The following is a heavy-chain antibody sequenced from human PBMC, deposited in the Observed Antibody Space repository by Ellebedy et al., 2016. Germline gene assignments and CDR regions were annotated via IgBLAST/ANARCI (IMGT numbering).Heavy chain of an antibody. D-gene: IGHD4-23*01. J-gene: IGHJ4*02. CDR1: GYTFKSYG. CDR2: VSAYNGNT. CDR3: ARWKRVDYDGVDS. V-gene: IGHV1-18*01. Sequence: ASVKVSXXASGYTFKSYGIMWARQAPGQGLEWMGWVSAYNGNTNYAQKLQGRGTMTTDTSTSTAYMELRSLRSDDTAVYYCARWKRVDYDGVDSWGQGTLVTVSS.